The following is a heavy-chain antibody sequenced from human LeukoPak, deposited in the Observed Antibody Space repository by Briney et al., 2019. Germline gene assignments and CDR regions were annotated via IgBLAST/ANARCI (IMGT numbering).Heavy chain of an antibody. CDR3: ARAMAARRGGNWFDP. CDR2: INPSGGST. CDR1: GYTFTSYY. J-gene: IGHJ5*02. V-gene: IGHV1-46*01. D-gene: IGHD6-6*01. Sequence: GASVKVSCKASGYTFTSYYMHWVRQAPGQGLEWMGIINPSGGSTSYAQKFQGRVTMTRDTSKSTVYMELSSLRSEDTAVYYCARAMAARRGGNWFDPWGQGTLVTVSS.